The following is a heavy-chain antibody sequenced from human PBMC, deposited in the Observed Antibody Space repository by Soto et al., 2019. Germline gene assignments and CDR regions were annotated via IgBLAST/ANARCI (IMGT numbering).Heavy chain of an antibody. J-gene: IGHJ3*02. D-gene: IGHD2-15*01. CDR2: ISGSGGST. V-gene: IGHV3-23*01. CDR3: AKDRIQLWFSYGSGGSCDDFDI. CDR1: GFTFSSYA. Sequence: EVQLLESGGGLVQPGGSLSLSCAASGFTFSSYAMCWVRQAPGKRLEWVSAISGSGGSTYYADSVKRRFTISRDNPKNTLNLQLNGLSAGYTAVYYCAKDRIQLWFSYGSGGSCDDFDIWGQGKKVTVSS.